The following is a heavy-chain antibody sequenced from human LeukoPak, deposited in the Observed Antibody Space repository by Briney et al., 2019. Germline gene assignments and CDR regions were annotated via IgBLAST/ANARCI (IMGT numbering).Heavy chain of an antibody. V-gene: IGHV3-9*01. CDR3: AKDFKAAARYYFDY. CDR2: ISWNSGSI. D-gene: IGHD6-13*01. J-gene: IGHJ4*02. CDR1: GFTFDDYA. Sequence: GGSLRLSCAASGFTFDDYAMHWVRQAPGKGLEWVSGISWNSGSIGYADSVKGRFTISRDNAKNSLYLQMNSLRAEDTALYYCAKDFKAAARYYFDYWGQGTLVTVSS.